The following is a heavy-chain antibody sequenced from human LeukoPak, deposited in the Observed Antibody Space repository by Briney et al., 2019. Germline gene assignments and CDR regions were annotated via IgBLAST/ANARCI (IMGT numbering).Heavy chain of an antibody. CDR1: GGSISRYY. CDR2: IYYNGST. CDR3: ARGGYSGYAFDR. Sequence: SETLSLTCTVSGGSISRYYWSWIRQPPGKGLEWIGNIYYNGSTNYKPSLKSRVTVSVHTSKNQFSLNLRSLTAADTAVYYCARGGYSGYAFDRWGQGTRVTVSS. J-gene: IGHJ5*02. V-gene: IGHV4-59*01. D-gene: IGHD5-12*01.